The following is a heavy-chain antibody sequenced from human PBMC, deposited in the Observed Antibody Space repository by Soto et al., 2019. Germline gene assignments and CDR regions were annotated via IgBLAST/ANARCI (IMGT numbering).Heavy chain of an antibody. Sequence: SETLSLTCTVSGGSISSSSYYWGWIRQPPGKGLEWIGSMYYSGSTYYNPSLKSRVTISVDTSKNQFSLKLSSVTAADTAVYYCARHLTTVTVDYFDYWGQGTLVTVSS. CDR1: GGSISSSSYY. V-gene: IGHV4-39*01. D-gene: IGHD4-17*01. CDR2: MYYSGST. J-gene: IGHJ4*02. CDR3: ARHLTTVTVDYFDY.